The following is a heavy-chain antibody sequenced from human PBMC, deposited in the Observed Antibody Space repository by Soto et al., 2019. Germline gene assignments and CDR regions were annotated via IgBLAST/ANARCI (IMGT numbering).Heavy chain of an antibody. CDR1: GFDFTKAW. CDR3: ATARHNWNYGGGYFDY. J-gene: IGHJ4*02. D-gene: IGHD1-7*01. CDR2: IQSKADGGTA. Sequence: EVQLVESGGGLVKPGGSLRLSCEVSGFDFTKAWLSWVRQAPGKGLEWVGRIQSKADGGTADYPSRVRDRVKISRDDSIKTLYLLLNSLKTEDTGTYYCATARHNWNYGGGYFDYWGQGIRVTFST. V-gene: IGHV3-15*05.